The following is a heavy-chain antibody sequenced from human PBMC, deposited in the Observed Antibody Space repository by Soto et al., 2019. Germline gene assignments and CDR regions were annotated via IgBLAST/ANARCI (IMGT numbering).Heavy chain of an antibody. CDR2: IIPIFGTA. D-gene: IGHD5-12*01. CDR3: ARERWLQLRPDAFDI. Sequence: SSVKVSCKACGGSFSSYAIIWVRQAPGQGREWMGGIIPIFGTANYAQKLQGRVTITADESTSTAYMELSSLRSEDTAVYYCARERWLQLRPDAFDIWGQGTMVTVSS. J-gene: IGHJ3*02. V-gene: IGHV1-69*13. CDR1: GGSFSSYA.